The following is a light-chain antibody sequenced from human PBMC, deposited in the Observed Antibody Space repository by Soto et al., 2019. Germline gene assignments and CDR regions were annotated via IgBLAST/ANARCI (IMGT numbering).Light chain of an antibody. CDR3: QLYVISPH. Sequence: EIVLTPSPGTLSFSPGEGATLYCKTSQSRGSNFLAWDQHEPGQAPRLLIYASSNRATGIPDRFSGSASGKDFTLTINSLEPEDFAVYYCQLYVISPHFGQGTRLEIK. V-gene: IGKV3-20*01. CDR2: ASS. CDR1: QSRGSNF. J-gene: IGKJ5*01.